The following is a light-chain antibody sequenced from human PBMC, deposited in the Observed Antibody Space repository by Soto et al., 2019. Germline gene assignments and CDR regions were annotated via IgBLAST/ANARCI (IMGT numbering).Light chain of an antibody. CDR3: QQYKDYVYT. CDR1: QTAERW. V-gene: IGKV1-5*01. CDR2: DVS. J-gene: IGKJ2*01. Sequence: GDRVIITCRASQTAERWMAWYQQKPRKAPKLLISDVSTLERGVPSRFSGSGSATEFTLTISGLQPDDFATYYCQQYKDYVYTFGQGTKVDIK.